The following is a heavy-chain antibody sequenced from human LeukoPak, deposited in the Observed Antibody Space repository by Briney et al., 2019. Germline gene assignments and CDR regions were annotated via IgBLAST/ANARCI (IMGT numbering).Heavy chain of an antibody. J-gene: IGHJ4*02. D-gene: IGHD6-13*01. CDR1: GYTLTELS. CDR3: ATDLAAAGNFYSDY. V-gene: IGHV1-24*01. CDR2: FNAEDGET. Sequence: GASVKVSCKVSGYTLTELSMHWVRQAPGKGLEWMGGFNAEDGETIYAQKFQGRVTMTEDTSTDTAYMELSSLRSEDTAVYYCATDLAAAGNFYSDYWGQGTLVTVSS.